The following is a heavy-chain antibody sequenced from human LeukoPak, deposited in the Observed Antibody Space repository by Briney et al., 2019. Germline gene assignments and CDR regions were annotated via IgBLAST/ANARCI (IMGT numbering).Heavy chain of an antibody. CDR1: GYYISSGYY. J-gene: IGHJ4*02. CDR2: IYHSGST. Sequence: SETLSLTCTVSGYYISSGYYWGWIRQPPGKGLEWIGSIYHSGSTYYNPSLKSRVTISVDTSKNQFSLKLSSVTAADTAVYYCATGALLFDYWGQGTLVTVSS. V-gene: IGHV4-38-2*02. CDR3: ATGALLFDY. D-gene: IGHD2/OR15-2a*01.